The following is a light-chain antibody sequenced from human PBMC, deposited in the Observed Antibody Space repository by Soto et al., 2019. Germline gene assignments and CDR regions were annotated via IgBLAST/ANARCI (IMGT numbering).Light chain of an antibody. CDR2: LAS. J-gene: IGKJ1*01. CDR3: HQRQSWPRT. V-gene: IGKV3-11*01. Sequence: EIVLTQSPATLSSFPGDRVTLSCRASQAVNTRLAWYQHKPGQAPRLLIYLASNRAAGVPARFSGSGSGTDFTLTISNVEPEDFEVYYCHQRQSWPRTLGQGTKVDI. CDR1: QAVNTR.